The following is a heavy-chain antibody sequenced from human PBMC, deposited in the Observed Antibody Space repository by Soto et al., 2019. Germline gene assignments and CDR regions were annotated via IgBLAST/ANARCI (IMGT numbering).Heavy chain of an antibody. J-gene: IGHJ4*02. D-gene: IGHD1-26*01. V-gene: IGHV1-8*01. CDR1: GYTFTNFD. CDR3: ARGLGSWELNHDY. Sequence: QVQLVQSGAEVKKPGASVKVSCKASGYTFTNFDINWVRQATGQGLEWMGSMNPNNTYTAYAQNFQGRVAMTMNTSISTAYMELSSLRSEDTAVYYCARGLGSWELNHDYWGQGTLVTVSS. CDR2: MNPNNTYT.